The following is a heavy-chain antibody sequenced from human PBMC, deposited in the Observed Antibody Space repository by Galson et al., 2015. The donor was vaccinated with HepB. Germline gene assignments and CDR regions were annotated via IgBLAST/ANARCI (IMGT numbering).Heavy chain of an antibody. D-gene: IGHD2-2*01. Sequence: QLQLQESGTGLVKPSETLSLTCTVSGGSISSDDYYWTWIRQHPEKGMEGIGYICYSGSNSYTPSIDSRLNVSVATSKNQFSLCLSSVTAADTAVYFCARITSCTRTSCQGVYMDVWGKGTTVTVS. CDR1: GGSISSDDYY. J-gene: IGHJ6*03. CDR3: ARITSCTRTSCQGVYMDV. V-gene: IGHV4-31*03. CDR2: ICYSGSN.